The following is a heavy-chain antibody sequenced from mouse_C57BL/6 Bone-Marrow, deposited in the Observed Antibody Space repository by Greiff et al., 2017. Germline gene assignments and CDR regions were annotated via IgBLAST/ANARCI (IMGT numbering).Heavy chain of an antibody. CDR1: GFTFSDYG. CDR3: ARDRGLRSSYAMDY. CDR2: ISSGSSTI. V-gene: IGHV5-17*01. Sequence: EVMLVESGGGLVKPGGSLKLSCAASGFTFSDYGMHWVRQAPEKGLEWVAYISSGSSTIYYADTVKGRFTISRDNAKNTLFLQMTSLRSEDTAMYYCARDRGLRSSYAMDYWGTGTSVTVSS. J-gene: IGHJ4*01. D-gene: IGHD2-4*01.